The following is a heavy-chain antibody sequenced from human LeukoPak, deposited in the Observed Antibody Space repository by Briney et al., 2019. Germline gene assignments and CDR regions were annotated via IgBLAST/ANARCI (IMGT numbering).Heavy chain of an antibody. V-gene: IGHV1-8*01. J-gene: IGHJ6*03. CDR1: GYTFTSND. CDR3: ASANPILLDYYYYYYMDV. Sequence: ASVKVSCKASGYTFTSNDINWVRQATGQGLEWMGWLNPNSGNTGYAQKFQGRVTITRNTSINTAYMELTSLTSEDTAVYYCASANPILLDYYYYYYMDVWGKGTTVTVSS. D-gene: IGHD3-3*01. CDR2: LNPNSGNT.